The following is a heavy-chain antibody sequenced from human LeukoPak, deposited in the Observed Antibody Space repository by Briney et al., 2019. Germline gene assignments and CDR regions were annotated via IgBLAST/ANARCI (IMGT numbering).Heavy chain of an antibody. Sequence: ASVKVSCKASGYSFTIYGISWVRQAPGQGLEWMGWSSAYNGNTNYAQNLQGRVTMTTDTSTSTAYMELKSLRSDDTAVYYCARDTYYYDSSGYSGWFDPWGQGTLVTVSS. CDR1: GYSFTIYG. J-gene: IGHJ5*02. CDR2: SSAYNGNT. CDR3: ARDTYYYDSSGYSGWFDP. V-gene: IGHV1-18*01. D-gene: IGHD3-22*01.